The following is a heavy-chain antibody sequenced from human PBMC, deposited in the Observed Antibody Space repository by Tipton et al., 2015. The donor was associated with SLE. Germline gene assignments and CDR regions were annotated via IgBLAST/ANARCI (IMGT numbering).Heavy chain of an antibody. CDR1: GGSFSGYF. J-gene: IGHJ6*02. CDR3: VRGRQGMEVFTMDV. Sequence: TLSLTCAVYGGSFSGYFWSWIRQLPDKGLEWIGEINHSGTSNCNPSLKSRVTISVDTSKKQFSLKLNSVTAADTAVYYCVRGRQGMEVFTMDVWGPGTTVTVSS. D-gene: IGHD1-14*01. V-gene: IGHV4-34*01. CDR2: INHSGTS.